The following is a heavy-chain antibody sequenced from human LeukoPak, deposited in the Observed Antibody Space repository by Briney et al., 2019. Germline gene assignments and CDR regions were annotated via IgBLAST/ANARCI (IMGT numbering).Heavy chain of an antibody. J-gene: IGHJ4*02. Sequence: GGSLRLSCAVSGFTFSKGCLRWVRQAPRKGLEWVSASSGSGGSTYYADSVKVRLTISTDDSKNTLYLQMNSLRAEDTAVYYCAKYFSSGWYDFDYWGQGTLVTVSS. V-gene: IGHV3-23*01. CDR3: AKYFSSGWYDFDY. CDR1: GFTFSKGC. CDR2: SSGSGGST. D-gene: IGHD6-19*01.